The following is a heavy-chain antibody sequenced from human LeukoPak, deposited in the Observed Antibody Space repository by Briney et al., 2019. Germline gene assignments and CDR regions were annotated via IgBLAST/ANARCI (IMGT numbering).Heavy chain of an antibody. CDR3: ARHRGRWFDP. CDR2: IYYSGST. Sequence: SQTLSLTCTVSGGSISSGDHYWSWLRQPPGKGLEWIGSIYYSGSTYYNPSLKSRVTISVDTSKNQFSLKLSSVTAADTAVYYCARHRGRWFDPWGQGTLVTVSS. J-gene: IGHJ5*02. CDR1: GGSISSGDHY. V-gene: IGHV4-39*01.